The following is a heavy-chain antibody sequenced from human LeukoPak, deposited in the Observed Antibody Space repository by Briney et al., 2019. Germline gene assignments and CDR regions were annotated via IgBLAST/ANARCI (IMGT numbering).Heavy chain of an antibody. CDR2: ISSSSSYI. CDR3: ARAASSGFLYNY. Sequence: GGSLRLSCAASGFTFSSYSMNWVRQAPGKGLEWVSSISSSSSYIYYADSVKGRFTISRDNAKNSLYLQMNSLRAEDTAVYYCARAASSGFLYNYWGQGTLVTVSS. CDR1: GFTFSSYS. V-gene: IGHV3-21*01. D-gene: IGHD3-22*01. J-gene: IGHJ4*02.